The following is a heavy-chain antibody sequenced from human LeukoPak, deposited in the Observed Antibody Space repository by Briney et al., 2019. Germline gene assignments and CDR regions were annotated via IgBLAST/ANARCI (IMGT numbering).Heavy chain of an antibody. V-gene: IGHV4-34*01. CDR3: ARSRASVATAGTFGD. CDR2: IHHSGST. CDR1: GGSFSGSY. D-gene: IGHD1-1*01. J-gene: IGHJ4*02. Sequence: PSETLSLTCAVYGGSFSGSYWSWIRQSPGKGPEWIGEIHHSGSTNYNPSLKSRVTIPLDTSNNQFSLKLTSVTAADTAVYYCARSRASVATAGTFGDWGQGALVTVSS.